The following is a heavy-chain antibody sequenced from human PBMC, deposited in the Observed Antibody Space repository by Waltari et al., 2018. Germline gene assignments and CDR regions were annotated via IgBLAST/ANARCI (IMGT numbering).Heavy chain of an antibody. Sequence: QVQLQESGPGLVKPSETLSLTCTVSGGSISSYYWSWIRQPAGKGLEWIGRFYTSGRTNYNPAPKSRVTMSVDTPKNQFSLKLSSVTAADTAVYYCARGAFDSSGWYTDYWGQGTLATVSS. V-gene: IGHV4-4*07. CDR2: FYTSGRT. CDR1: GGSISSYY. CDR3: ARGAFDSSGWYTDY. D-gene: IGHD6-19*01. J-gene: IGHJ4*02.